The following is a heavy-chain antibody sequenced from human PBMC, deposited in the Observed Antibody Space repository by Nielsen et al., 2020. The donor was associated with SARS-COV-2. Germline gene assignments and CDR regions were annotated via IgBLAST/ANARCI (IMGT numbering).Heavy chain of an antibody. CDR2: INAGNGNT. CDR3: ARGVTVMHYYYGMDV. CDR1: GYTFTSYA. D-gene: IGHD4-17*01. Sequence: ASVKVSCKASGYTFTSYAMHWVRQAPGQRLEWMGWINAGNGNTKYSQKFQGRVTMTRNTSISTAYMELSSLRSEDTAVYYCARGVTVMHYYYGMDVWGQGTTVTVSS. J-gene: IGHJ6*02. V-gene: IGHV1-3*01.